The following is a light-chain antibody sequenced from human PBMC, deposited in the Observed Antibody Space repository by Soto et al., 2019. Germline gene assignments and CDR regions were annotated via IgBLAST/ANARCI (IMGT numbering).Light chain of an antibody. V-gene: IGLV2-8*01. CDR2: EVN. J-gene: IGLJ1*01. CDR3: SSYAGRSNV. CDR1: ISDVGGYNY. Sequence: QSVLTQPPSSSGSPGPSVAISCTGTISDVGGYNYVSWYQQHPGKAPKLMIYEVNKLPSGVPDRFSGSKSGNTASLTVSGLQAEDEADYYCSSYAGRSNVFGTGTKVTV.